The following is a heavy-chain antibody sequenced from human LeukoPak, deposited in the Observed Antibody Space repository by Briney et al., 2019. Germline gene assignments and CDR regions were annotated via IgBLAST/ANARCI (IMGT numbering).Heavy chain of an antibody. V-gene: IGHV4-59*12. Sequence: SETLSLTCTVSGGSISSYYWSWIRQPPGKGLEWIGYIYYSGSTNYNPSLKSRVTISVDTSKNQFSLKLSSVTAADTAVYYCARSITIFGVVQSIRRWFDPWGQGTLVTVSS. D-gene: IGHD3-3*01. J-gene: IGHJ5*02. CDR3: ARSITIFGVVQSIRRWFDP. CDR1: GGSISSYY. CDR2: IYYSGST.